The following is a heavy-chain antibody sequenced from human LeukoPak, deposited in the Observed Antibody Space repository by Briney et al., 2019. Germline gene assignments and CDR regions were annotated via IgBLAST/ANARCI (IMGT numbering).Heavy chain of an antibody. CDR1: GFTFSNYW. Sequence: GGSLRLSCAASGFTFSNYWMHWVRQAPGKGLVWVSRINSDGSSRNYADSVKGRFTISRDNAKNTLYLQMNRLRAEDTAVYYCEAFYYDESGWGDASGMWGQGTMVTVSS. CDR3: EAFYYDESGWGDASGM. V-gene: IGHV3-74*01. CDR2: INSDGSSR. J-gene: IGHJ3*02. D-gene: IGHD3-16*01.